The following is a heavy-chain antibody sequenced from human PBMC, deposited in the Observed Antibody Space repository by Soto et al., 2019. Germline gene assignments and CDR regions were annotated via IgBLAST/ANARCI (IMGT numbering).Heavy chain of an antibody. J-gene: IGHJ6*03. V-gene: IGHV3-9*01. CDR1: GFTFKYYA. Sequence: EVQLVESGGGLVQPGRSLRLSCIASGFTFKYYAMHWVRQAPGKGLEWVSGISWNGETIGYADSVKGRFSISRDNDKNSVYLQMNSLRSEDTALYYCVKDSQFYYMDVWGQGTMVTVSS. D-gene: IGHD6-19*01. CDR2: ISWNGETI. CDR3: VKDSQFYYMDV.